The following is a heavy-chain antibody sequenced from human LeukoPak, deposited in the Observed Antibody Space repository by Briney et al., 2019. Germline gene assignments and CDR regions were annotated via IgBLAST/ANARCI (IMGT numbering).Heavy chain of an antibody. V-gene: IGHV1-8*02. J-gene: IGHJ4*02. CDR2: MNSNSGNT. Sequence: GASVKVSCKGYGYTFINHDIDWVRQAAGQGLEWMGWMNSNSGNTGFAQKFQGRVTMTTDTSTSTAYMELRSLRSDDTAVYYCARVGSYYDSSDYYWAPFDYWGQGTLVTVSS. D-gene: IGHD3-22*01. CDR1: GYTFINHD. CDR3: ARVGSYYDSSDYYWAPFDY.